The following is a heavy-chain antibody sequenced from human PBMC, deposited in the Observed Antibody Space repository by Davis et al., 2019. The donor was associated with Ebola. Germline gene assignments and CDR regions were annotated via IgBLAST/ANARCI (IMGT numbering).Heavy chain of an antibody. CDR3: ARAYHYGDYYDY. D-gene: IGHD4-17*01. J-gene: IGHJ4*02. Sequence: AASVKVSCKASGYIFTTYAIHWVRQAPGQRLEWMGWINAGNGDTKSSQKFQGRVTITRDTSASTAYMELTSLRSEDTAVYYCARAYHYGDYYDYWGQGTLVTVSS. V-gene: IGHV1-3*01. CDR2: INAGNGDT. CDR1: GYIFTTYA.